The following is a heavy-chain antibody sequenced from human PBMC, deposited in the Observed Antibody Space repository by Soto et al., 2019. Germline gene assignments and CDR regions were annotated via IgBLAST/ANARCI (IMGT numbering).Heavy chain of an antibody. CDR3: ASAEVVVVAATPDYYYYMDV. CDR1: GFTFSDYY. CDR2: ISSSGSTI. J-gene: IGHJ6*03. V-gene: IGHV3-11*01. Sequence: GGSLRLSCAASGFTFSDYYMSWIRQAPGKRLEWVSYISSSGSTIYYADSVKGRFTISRDNAKNSLYLQMNSLRAEDTAVYYCASAEVVVVAATPDYYYYMDVWGKGTTVTVSS. D-gene: IGHD2-15*01.